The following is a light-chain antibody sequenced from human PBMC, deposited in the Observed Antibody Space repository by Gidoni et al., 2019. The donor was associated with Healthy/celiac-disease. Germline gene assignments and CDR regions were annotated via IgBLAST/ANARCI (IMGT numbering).Light chain of an antibody. CDR3: QQGYRTPLA. Sequence: DLQMTQSPSSLSASVGDRVTITCRAIQSISSCLNWYQQKPGEAPKLLIYAASSLQSGVPSRFSGSGSGADFTLTISSLPPENFATYYCQQGYRTPLAFGQGTKLEIK. J-gene: IGKJ2*01. CDR1: QSISSC. CDR2: AAS. V-gene: IGKV1-39*01.